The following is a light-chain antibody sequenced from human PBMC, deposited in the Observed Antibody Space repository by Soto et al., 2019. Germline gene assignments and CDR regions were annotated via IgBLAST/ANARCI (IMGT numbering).Light chain of an antibody. CDR3: SSYTSSSTRVL. CDR1: SSDVGAYNY. Sequence: QSVLTQPASVSGSPGQSITISCTGTSSDVGAYNYVSWYQRHPGKAPKLIIYDVSNRPSGVSNRFSGSKSGNTASLTISGLQAEDEADYYCSSYTSSSTRVLFGGGTKLTVL. J-gene: IGLJ2*01. CDR2: DVS. V-gene: IGLV2-14*01.